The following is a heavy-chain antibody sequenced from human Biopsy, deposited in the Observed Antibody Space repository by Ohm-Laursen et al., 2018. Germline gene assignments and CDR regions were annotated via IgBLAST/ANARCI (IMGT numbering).Heavy chain of an antibody. Sequence: SQTLSCAASGFTFSSYIMNWVRQATGKGREWGSYISSIGSNIHYANSVKGPFTIYRDNTNNSLYLQMNSLRAEDTAVYYCARDYPSYSIVWYQEPIIHYWGQGTLVTVSS. CDR1: GFTFSSYI. J-gene: IGHJ4*02. D-gene: IGHD6-19*01. V-gene: IGHV3-48*03. CDR3: ARDYPSYSIVWYQEPIIHY. CDR2: ISSIGSNI.